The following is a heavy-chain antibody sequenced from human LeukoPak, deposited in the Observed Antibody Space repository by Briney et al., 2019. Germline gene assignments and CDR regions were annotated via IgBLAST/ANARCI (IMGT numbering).Heavy chain of an antibody. CDR2: ISAYNGYT. V-gene: IGHV1-18*01. CDR1: GYTFTSYG. D-gene: IGHD6-13*01. Sequence: GASVKVSCKASGYTFTSYGISWVRQAPGQGLEWMGWISAYNGYTNYAQKFQDRVTMTTDTSTRTAYMEVRSLRSDDTAVYFCATPDSSSSWPVDYWGQGTLVTVSS. CDR3: ATPDSSSSWPVDY. J-gene: IGHJ4*02.